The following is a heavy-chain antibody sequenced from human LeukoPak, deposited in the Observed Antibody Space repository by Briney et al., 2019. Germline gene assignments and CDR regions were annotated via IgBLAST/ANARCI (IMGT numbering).Heavy chain of an antibody. J-gene: IGHJ5*02. CDR1: GFTFSTYS. V-gene: IGHV3-48*04. Sequence: GGSLRLSCAASGFTFSTYSMTWVRQAPGKGLEWVSYISSSSSTIYYGDSVKGRFTISRDNAKNSLYLQMNSLRAEDTAVYYCARDWTQLASWFDPWGQGTLVTVSS. CDR2: ISSSSSTI. CDR3: ARDWTQLASWFDP. D-gene: IGHD3/OR15-3a*01.